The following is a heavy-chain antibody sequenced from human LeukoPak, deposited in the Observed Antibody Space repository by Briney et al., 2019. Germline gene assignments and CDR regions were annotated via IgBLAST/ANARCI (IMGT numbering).Heavy chain of an antibody. Sequence: GGSLRLSCAASGFTFSDYCMSWIRQPPGKGLEWVSYISSSGTIIYYADSVRGRFTVSRDNAKNTLYLQMDSLSAEDTALYYCASLRGVNRWGQGTLVNVPS. CDR3: ASLRGVNR. CDR2: ISSSGTII. J-gene: IGHJ4*01. V-gene: IGHV3-11*01. D-gene: IGHD3-10*01. CDR1: GFTFSDYC.